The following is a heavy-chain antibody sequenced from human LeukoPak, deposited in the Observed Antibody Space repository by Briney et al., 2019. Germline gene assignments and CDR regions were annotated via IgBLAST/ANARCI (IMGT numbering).Heavy chain of an antibody. CDR2: INPSGGST. J-gene: IGHJ4*02. D-gene: IGHD4-17*01. Sequence: ASVKVSCKASGYTFTSYYMHWVRQAPGQGLEWMGIINPSGGSTSYAQKFQGRVTMTRDMSTSTVYMELSSLRSEDTAVYYCARDYLRAPFDYWGQGTLVTVFS. V-gene: IGHV1-46*01. CDR1: GYTFTSYY. CDR3: ARDYLRAPFDY.